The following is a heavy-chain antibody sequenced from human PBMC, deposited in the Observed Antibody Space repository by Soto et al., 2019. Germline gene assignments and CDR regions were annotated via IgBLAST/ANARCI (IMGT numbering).Heavy chain of an antibody. CDR1: GGSISSSSYY. V-gene: IGHV4-39*01. Sequence: ETLSLTCTVSGGSISSSSYYWGWIRQPPGKGLEWIGSIYYSGSTYYNPSLKSRVTISVDTSKNQFSLKLSSVTAADTAVYYCASAYYDFWSGYYRAPFDYWGQGTLVTVSS. J-gene: IGHJ4*02. CDR2: IYYSGST. D-gene: IGHD3-3*01. CDR3: ASAYYDFWSGYYRAPFDY.